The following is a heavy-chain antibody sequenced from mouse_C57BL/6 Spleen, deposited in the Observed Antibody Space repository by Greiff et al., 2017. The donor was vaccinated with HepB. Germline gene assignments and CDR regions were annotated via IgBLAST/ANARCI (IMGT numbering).Heavy chain of an antibody. D-gene: IGHD3-3*01. Sequence: QVQLQQPGAELVKPGASVKLFCKASGYTFTSHRMHWVKQRPGQGLEWNGMIYPNSGSTNYNEKFKSKATLTVDKTSSTAYMQLNSLTSEDSAVYYCARSGDDGFAYWGQGTLVTVSA. V-gene: IGHV1-64*01. CDR3: ARSGDDGFAY. CDR1: GYTFTSHR. J-gene: IGHJ3*01. CDR2: IYPNSGST.